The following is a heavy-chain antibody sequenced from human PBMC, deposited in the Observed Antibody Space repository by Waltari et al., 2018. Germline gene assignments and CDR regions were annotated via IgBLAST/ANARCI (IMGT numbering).Heavy chain of an antibody. CDR1: GYTFTDYY. J-gene: IGHJ4*02. V-gene: IGHV1-69-2*01. Sequence: EVQLVQSGAEVKKPGATVKISCKVSGYTFTDYYMHWVQQAPGKGLGWMGHVDPEDGETIDAAKVKGRVTITVDTSTDTAYMALSSLRSEDTAVYYCATADNWNDGWGQGTLVTVSS. CDR2: VDPEDGET. CDR3: ATADNWNDG. D-gene: IGHD1-20*01.